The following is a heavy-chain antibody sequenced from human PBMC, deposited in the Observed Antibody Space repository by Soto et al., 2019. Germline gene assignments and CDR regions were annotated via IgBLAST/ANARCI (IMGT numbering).Heavy chain of an antibody. CDR1: GYTFTHYY. CDR2: INPSGGST. D-gene: IGHD2-8*01. V-gene: IGHV1-46*01. CDR3: ARPPFPGCINGVCYPCDH. J-gene: IGHJ4*02. Sequence: ASVKVSCKASGYTFTHYYIHWVRQAPGQGLEWMGMINPSGGSTDYAQKFQGRVTMTTDTSTTTVYMELSSLRSDDTAVYYCARPPFPGCINGVCYPCDHWGQGTQVTVSS.